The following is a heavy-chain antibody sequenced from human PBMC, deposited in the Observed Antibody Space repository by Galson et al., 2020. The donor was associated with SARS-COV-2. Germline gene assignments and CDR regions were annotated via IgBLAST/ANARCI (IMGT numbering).Heavy chain of an antibody. Sequence: SETLSLTCTVSGGSISSGGYYWSWIRQHPGKGLEWIGYIYYSGSTYYNPSLKSRVTISVDTSKNQFSLKLSSVTAADTAVYYCARDRGVSSWHMYFQHWGQGTLVTVSS. CDR2: IYYSGST. D-gene: IGHD6-13*01. V-gene: IGHV4-31*03. J-gene: IGHJ1*01. CDR1: GGSISSGGYY. CDR3: ARDRGVSSWHMYFQH.